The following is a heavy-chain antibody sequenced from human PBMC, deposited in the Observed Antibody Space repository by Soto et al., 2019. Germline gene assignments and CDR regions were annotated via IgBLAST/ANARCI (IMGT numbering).Heavy chain of an antibody. CDR1: GGTFSSYS. D-gene: IGHD3-16*01. CDR3: ARDGGSQSGGSES. Sequence: QVQLVQSGAEVKKPGSSVKVSCKASGGTFSSYSINWVRQAPGQGLEWMGEIIPIFGTANYAQKFQGRVTITADESTSTACMELGSLRSEYSAVYYCARDGGSQSGGSESWGQGTLVTVSS. CDR2: IIPIFGTA. V-gene: IGHV1-69*01. J-gene: IGHJ5*02.